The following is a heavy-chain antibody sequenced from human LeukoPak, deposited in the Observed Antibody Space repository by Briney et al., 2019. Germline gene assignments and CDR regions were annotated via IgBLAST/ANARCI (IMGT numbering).Heavy chain of an antibody. CDR3: ARDSGGYEFDY. V-gene: IGHV1-3*01. CDR2: INAGNGNT. CDR1: GYTFISYA. J-gene: IGHJ4*02. D-gene: IGHD5-12*01. Sequence: ASVKVSCKASGYTFISYAMHWVRQAPGQRLEWMGWINAGNGNTKYSQKFQGRVTITRDTSASTAYMELSSLRSEDTAVYYCARDSGGYEFDYWGQGTLVTVSS.